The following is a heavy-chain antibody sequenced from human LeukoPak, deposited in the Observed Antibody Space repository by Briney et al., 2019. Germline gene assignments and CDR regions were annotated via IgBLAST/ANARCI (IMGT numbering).Heavy chain of an antibody. CDR1: GGSISSSRYY. V-gene: IGHV4-39*01. Sequence: PSETLSLTCTVSGGSISSSRYYWGWIRQPPGKGLEWIGSIYYSGSTYYNPSLKSRVTISVDTSKNQFSLKLTSVTAADTAMYYCARHHNYYYYGMDVWGQGTTVTVSS. J-gene: IGHJ6*02. CDR2: IYYSGST. CDR3: ARHHNYYYYGMDV. D-gene: IGHD5-24*01.